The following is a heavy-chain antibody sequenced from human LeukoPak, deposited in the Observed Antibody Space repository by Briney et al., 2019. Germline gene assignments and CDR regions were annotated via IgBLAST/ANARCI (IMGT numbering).Heavy chain of an antibody. D-gene: IGHD2-15*01. CDR2: ISAYNGNT. CDR1: GYTFTSYG. CDR3: ARDKDKYCSGGSCYEYYYYYYMDV. J-gene: IGHJ6*03. Sequence: ASVKVSCKASGYTFTSYGISWVRQAPGQGLEWMGWISAYNGNTNYAQKLQGRVTMTTDTSTSTAYMELRSLRSDDTAVYYCARDKDKYCSGGSCYEYYYYYYMDVWGKGTTVTISS. V-gene: IGHV1-18*01.